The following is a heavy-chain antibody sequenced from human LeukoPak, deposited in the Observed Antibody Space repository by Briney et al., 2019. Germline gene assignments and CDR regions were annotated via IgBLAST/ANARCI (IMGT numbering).Heavy chain of an antibody. CDR2: IYYSGST. J-gene: IGHJ5*02. Sequence: PSETLSLTCTVSGGSISSSSYYWGWIRQPPGKGLEWIGSIYYSGSTYYNPSLKSRVTISVDTSKNQFSLKLSSVTAADTAVYYCARVLVGSGSWDAYNWFDPWGQGTLVTVSS. V-gene: IGHV4-39*07. D-gene: IGHD3-10*01. CDR1: GGSISSSSYY. CDR3: ARVLVGSGSWDAYNWFDP.